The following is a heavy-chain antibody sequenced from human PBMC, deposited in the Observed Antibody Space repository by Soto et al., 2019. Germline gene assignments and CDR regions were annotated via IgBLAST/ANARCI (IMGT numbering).Heavy chain of an antibody. J-gene: IGHJ6*02. CDR2: IYYSGST. CDR1: GGSISSGGYY. CDR3: ARDHSSSLYYYYYGMDV. Sequence: SETLSLTCTVSGGSISSGGYYWSWIRQHPGKGLEWIGYIYYSGSTYYNPSLKSRVTISVDTSKNQFSLKLSSVTAADTAVYYCARDHSSSLYYYYYGMDVWGQGTTVTVSS. D-gene: IGHD6-6*01. V-gene: IGHV4-31*03.